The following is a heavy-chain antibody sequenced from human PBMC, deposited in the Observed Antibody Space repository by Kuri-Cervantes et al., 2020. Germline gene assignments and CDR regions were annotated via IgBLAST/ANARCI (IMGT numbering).Heavy chain of an antibody. CDR3: ARDSGYDSRGAFDY. D-gene: IGHD3-22*01. V-gene: IGHV3-30-3*01. Sequence: GESLKISCAASRFTFSSYAMHWVRQAPGKGLEWVAVISYDGSNKYYADSVKGRFTISRDNSKNTLYLQMNSLRAEDTAVYYCARDSGYDSRGAFDYWGQGTLVTVSS. CDR1: RFTFSSYA. J-gene: IGHJ4*02. CDR2: ISYDGSNK.